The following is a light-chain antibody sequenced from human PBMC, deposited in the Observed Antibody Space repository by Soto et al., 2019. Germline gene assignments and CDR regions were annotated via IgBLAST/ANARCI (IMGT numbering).Light chain of an antibody. CDR1: NIGRKS. J-gene: IGLJ7*01. V-gene: IGLV3-21*04. Sequence: SYELAQPPSVSVALGKTASITCEGNNIGRKSVHWYQQRPGQAPMVVIYYDGDRPSGIPERFSGSNSGTAATLTISGVEAGDEADYYCQVWDSGVDHIIFGGGTQLTVL. CDR2: YDG. CDR3: QVWDSGVDHII.